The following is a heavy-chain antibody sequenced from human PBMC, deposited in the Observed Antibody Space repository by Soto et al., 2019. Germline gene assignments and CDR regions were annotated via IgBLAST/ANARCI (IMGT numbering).Heavy chain of an antibody. CDR3: ARANRDYGSESFYYHFDY. CDR2: ICSSSSYK. D-gene: IGHD3-10*01. CDR1: GFTFSSYS. Sequence: GGSLRLSCAASGFTFSSYSMNWVRQAPGKGLEWVSSICSSSSYKYHADSVKGRFTISRDNAKNSLYLQMNSLRADDTAVYYCARANRDYGSESFYYHFDYWGQGILVTVSS. J-gene: IGHJ4*02. V-gene: IGHV3-21*06.